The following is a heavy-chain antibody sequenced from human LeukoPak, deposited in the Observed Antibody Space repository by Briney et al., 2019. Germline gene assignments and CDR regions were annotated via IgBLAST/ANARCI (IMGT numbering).Heavy chain of an antibody. CDR3: ARDHPPLGYSGYDRRGSFDY. CDR2: INHSGST. J-gene: IGHJ4*02. V-gene: IGHV4-34*01. Sequence: PSETLSLTCAVYGGSFSVYYWSWIRQPPGKGLEWIGEINHSGSTNYNPSLKSRVTISVDTSKNQSSLKLSSVTAADTAVYYCARDHPPLGYSGYDRRGSFDYWGQGTLVTVSS. D-gene: IGHD5-12*01. CDR1: GGSFSVYY.